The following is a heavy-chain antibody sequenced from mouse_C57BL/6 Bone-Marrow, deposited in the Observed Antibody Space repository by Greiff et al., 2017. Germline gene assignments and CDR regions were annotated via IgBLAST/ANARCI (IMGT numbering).Heavy chain of an antibody. CDR2: IYPGSGST. D-gene: IGHD1-1*01. CDR3: ARKEEGFFYGSSDY. Sequence: QVQLKQPGAELVKPGASVKMSCKASGYTFTSYWITWVKQRPGQGLEWIGDIYPGSGSTNYNEKFKSKATLTVDTSSSTAYMQLSSLTSEDSAVYYCARKEEGFFYGSSDYWGQGTTLTVSS. J-gene: IGHJ2*01. CDR1: GYTFTSYW. V-gene: IGHV1-55*01.